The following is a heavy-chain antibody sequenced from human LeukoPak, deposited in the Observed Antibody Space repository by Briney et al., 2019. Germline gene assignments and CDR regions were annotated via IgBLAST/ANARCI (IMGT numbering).Heavy chain of an antibody. CDR3: ARDFGSSWYPGDY. J-gene: IGHJ4*02. Sequence: GGSLRLSCAAPGFTFSSYAMHWVRQAPGKGLEWVAVISYDGSNKYYADSVKGRFTISRDNSKNTLYLQMNSLRAEDTAVYYCARDFGSSWYPGDYWGQGTLVTVSS. CDR1: GFTFSSYA. V-gene: IGHV3-30-3*01. CDR2: ISYDGSNK. D-gene: IGHD6-13*01.